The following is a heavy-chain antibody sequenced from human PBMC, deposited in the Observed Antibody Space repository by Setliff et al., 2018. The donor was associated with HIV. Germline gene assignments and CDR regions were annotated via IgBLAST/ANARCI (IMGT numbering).Heavy chain of an antibody. CDR3: VNRAWLES. CDR1: GFDFTSYT. Sequence: GESLKISCAASGFDFTSYTMTWVRQAPGKGLEWVSVISESGYSADSVKGRFTISRDNSKNMLYLQMNNLTTEDTAVYYCVNRAWLESWGQGTLVTVSS. CDR2: ISESG. V-gene: IGHV3-23*01. J-gene: IGHJ4*02.